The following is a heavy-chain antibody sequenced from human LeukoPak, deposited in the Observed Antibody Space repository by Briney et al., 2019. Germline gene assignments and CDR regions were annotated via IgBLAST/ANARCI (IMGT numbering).Heavy chain of an antibody. CDR1: GGSISSDY. V-gene: IGHV4-59*01. J-gene: IGHJ4*02. CDR3: ASVTEITDIDY. Sequence: SETLSLTCTVSGGSISSDYWCWIRQPPGKGLEWIGYLSYSGNTGYNPSLKSRATISGDTSKSQFSLKLSSVTAADTAMYYCASVTEITDIDYWGQGTLVTV. D-gene: IGHD4-11*01. CDR2: LSYSGNT.